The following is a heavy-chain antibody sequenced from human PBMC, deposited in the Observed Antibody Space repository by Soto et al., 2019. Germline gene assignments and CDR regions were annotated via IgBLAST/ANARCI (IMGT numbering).Heavy chain of an antibody. CDR3: ARTLDYDFWSGYLFYYMDV. CDR2: IYYSGST. J-gene: IGHJ6*03. V-gene: IGHV4-59*01. Sequence: SETLSLTCTVSGGSISSYYWSWIRQPPGKGLEWIGYIYYSGSTNYNPSLKSRVTISVDTSKNQFSLKLSSVTAADTAVYYCARTLDYDFWSGYLFYYMDVWGKGTTVT. D-gene: IGHD3-3*01. CDR1: GGSISSYY.